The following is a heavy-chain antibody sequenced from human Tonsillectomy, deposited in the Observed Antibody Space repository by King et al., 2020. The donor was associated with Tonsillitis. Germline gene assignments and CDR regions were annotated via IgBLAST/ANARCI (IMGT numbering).Heavy chain of an antibody. J-gene: IGHJ3*02. CDR1: GFTFSRYG. V-gene: IGHV3-33*08. CDR2: IWYDGSNK. CDR3: ARWEADLRAFDM. D-gene: IGHD1-26*01. Sequence: VQLVESGGGVVQPGRSLRLSCAASGFTFSRYGMHWVRQAPGKGLEWVAVIWYDGSNKYYADSVKGRFTISRDNYKNTLYLQMNSLRAEDTAVYYCARWEADLRAFDMWGQGTMVTVSS.